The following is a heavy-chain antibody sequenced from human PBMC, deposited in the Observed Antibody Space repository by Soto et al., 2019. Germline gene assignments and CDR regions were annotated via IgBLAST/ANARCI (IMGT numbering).Heavy chain of an antibody. CDR2: IYYSGST. V-gene: IGHV4-61*01. D-gene: IGHD3-10*01. CDR1: GGSVSSGSYY. J-gene: IGHJ5*02. Sequence: ASETLSLTCTVSGGSVSSGSYYWSWIRQPPGKGLEWIGYIYYSGSTNYNPSLKSRVTISVDTSKNQFSLKLSSVTAADTAVYYCAREGGYGSGSYYLGSWFDPWGQGTLVTVS. CDR3: AREGGYGSGSYYLGSWFDP.